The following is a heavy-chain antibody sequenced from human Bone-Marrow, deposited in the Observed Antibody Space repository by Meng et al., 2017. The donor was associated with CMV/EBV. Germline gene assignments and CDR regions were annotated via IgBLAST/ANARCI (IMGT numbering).Heavy chain of an antibody. J-gene: IGHJ4*02. V-gene: IGHV3-11*05. CDR1: GFTFSDYY. Sequence: QVQLVESGGGLVKPGGSLRLSCAASGFTFSDYYMSWIRQAPGKGLEWVSYISSSSSYTNYADSVKGRFTISRDDSKNTLYLQMNSLKTEDTAVYYCTMTSIAFDYWGQGTLVTVSS. D-gene: IGHD6-6*01. CDR3: TMTSIAFDY. CDR2: ISSSSSYT.